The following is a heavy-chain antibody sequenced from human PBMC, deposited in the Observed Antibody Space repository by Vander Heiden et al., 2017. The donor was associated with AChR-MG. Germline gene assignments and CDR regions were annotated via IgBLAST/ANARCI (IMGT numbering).Heavy chain of an antibody. D-gene: IGHD3-3*01. Sequence: QVQLQESGPGLVKPSETLSLTCTVPGGSISSYYWSWIRQPPGKGLEWIGYIYYSGSTNYNPSLKSRVTISVDTSKNQFSLKLSSVTAADTAVYYCARTQGRSAFDYWGQGTLVTVSS. CDR3: ARTQGRSAFDY. CDR2: IYYSGST. CDR1: GGSISSYY. V-gene: IGHV4-59*01. J-gene: IGHJ4*02.